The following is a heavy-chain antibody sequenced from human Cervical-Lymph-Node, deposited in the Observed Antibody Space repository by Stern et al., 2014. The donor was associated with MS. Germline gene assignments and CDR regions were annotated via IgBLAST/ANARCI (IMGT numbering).Heavy chain of an antibody. J-gene: IGHJ5*02. CDR1: GGTFSSSYA. Sequence: VQLEESGAEVKKPGSSVNVSCKASGGTFSSSYAITWMRQAPGQGLEWMGRIIPILGLPNSAQKFQGRVTITADTSTSTAYMELSSLRSEDTAVYYCARGVVSNRAAATLHNLFDPWGQGTLVTVSS. CDR3: ARGVVSNRAAATLHNLFDP. V-gene: IGHV1-69*09. CDR2: IIPILGLP. D-gene: IGHD2-15*01.